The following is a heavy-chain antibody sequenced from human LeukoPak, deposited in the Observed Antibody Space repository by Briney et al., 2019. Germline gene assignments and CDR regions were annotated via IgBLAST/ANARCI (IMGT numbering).Heavy chain of an antibody. CDR1: GGSFSGYY. J-gene: IGHJ4*02. V-gene: IGHV4-34*01. CDR3: ARRLASSFDY. Sequence: SETLSLTCAVYGGSFSGYYWCWIRQPPGKGLEWIGEINHSGSANYNPSLKSRVTISVDTSKNQFSLKLSSVTAADTAVYYCARRLASSFDYWGQGTLVTVSS. CDR2: INHSGSA.